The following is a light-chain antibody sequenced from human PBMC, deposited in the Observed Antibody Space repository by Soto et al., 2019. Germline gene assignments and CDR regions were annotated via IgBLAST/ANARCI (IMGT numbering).Light chain of an antibody. J-gene: IGKJ2*01. Sequence: EVVLTQSPGTLSLSPVERATLSCRASQSVSNNYFAWYQQKPGQAPRLLIFGSSDRATGIPDRFSGSGSGTDFTLTISRLEPEDFAVYYCQQYRSSPPYTFGQGTKLEIK. V-gene: IGKV3-20*01. CDR1: QSVSNNY. CDR3: QQYRSSPPYT. CDR2: GSS.